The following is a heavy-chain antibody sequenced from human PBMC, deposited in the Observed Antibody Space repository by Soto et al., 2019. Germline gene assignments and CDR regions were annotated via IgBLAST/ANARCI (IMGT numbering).Heavy chain of an antibody. D-gene: IGHD3-9*01. Sequence: EVQLVESGGGFVQPGGSLRLSCAASGFTFSSYWMHWVRQAPGKGLVWVSRINSDGSSTSYADSVKGRFTISRDNAKNTLYLQMNSLGAEDTAVYYCARDAGDILTGPDAFDIWGQGTMVTVSS. CDR1: GFTFSSYW. CDR3: ARDAGDILTGPDAFDI. CDR2: INSDGSST. J-gene: IGHJ3*02. V-gene: IGHV3-74*01.